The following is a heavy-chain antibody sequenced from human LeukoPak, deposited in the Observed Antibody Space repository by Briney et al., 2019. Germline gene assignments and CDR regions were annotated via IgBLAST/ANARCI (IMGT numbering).Heavy chain of an antibody. CDR2: IYHSGTT. V-gene: IGHV4-59*01. CDR1: GGPISSYC. J-gene: IGHJ5*02. Sequence: AETLSLTCTVSGGPISSYCLNWIRQSPGKGLEWIGYIYHSGTTKYNPSLKSRVTISVDTSKNQLSLKLSSVTAADTAVYYCARGYGDYSDWFDPWGQGTLVTVSS. D-gene: IGHD4-17*01. CDR3: ARGYGDYSDWFDP.